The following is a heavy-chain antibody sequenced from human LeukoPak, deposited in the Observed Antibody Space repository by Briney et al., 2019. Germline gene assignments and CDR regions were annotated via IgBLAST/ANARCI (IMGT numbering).Heavy chain of an antibody. Sequence: SETLSLTCTVSGRSISGHFLSWIRQPPGKGLEWIGSIYYSGSTNSNPSLLSRVTISVDMFKNQFSLRLSSVTAADTAVYYCARASVLATAGSHYYYGFDVWGQGTTVTVSS. CDR1: GRSISGHF. D-gene: IGHD6-13*01. J-gene: IGHJ6*02. V-gene: IGHV4-59*08. CDR3: ARASVLATAGSHYYYGFDV. CDR2: IYYSGST.